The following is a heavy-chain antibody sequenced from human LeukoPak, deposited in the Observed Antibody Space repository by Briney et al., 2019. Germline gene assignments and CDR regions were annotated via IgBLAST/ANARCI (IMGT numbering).Heavy chain of an antibody. D-gene: IGHD7-27*01. V-gene: IGHV3-23*01. J-gene: IGHJ4*02. CDR3: AKDGNWARFEN. Sequence: SGGSLRLSCAASGFTFSHYGMNWVRQAPGKGLEWVSGITSRGTTYYAESVKGRFTISRDNSKNTLYLQMNSPRAEDTAAYYCAKDGNWARFENWGQGTLVTVSS. CDR1: GFTFSHYG. CDR2: ITSRGTT.